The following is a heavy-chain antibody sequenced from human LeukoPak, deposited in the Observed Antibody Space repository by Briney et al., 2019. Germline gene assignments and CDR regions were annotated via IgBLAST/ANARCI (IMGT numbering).Heavy chain of an antibody. Sequence: ASVKVSCKASGYTFTSYAMNWVRQAPGQGLEWMGWINTNTGNPTYAQGFTGRFVFSLDTSVSTAYLQISSLKAEDTAVYYCARDLQPSYYYDSSGWGAFDIWGQGTRVTVSS. D-gene: IGHD3-22*01. CDR3: ARDLQPSYYYDSSGWGAFDI. J-gene: IGHJ3*02. CDR2: INTNTGNP. CDR1: GYTFTSYA. V-gene: IGHV7-4-1*02.